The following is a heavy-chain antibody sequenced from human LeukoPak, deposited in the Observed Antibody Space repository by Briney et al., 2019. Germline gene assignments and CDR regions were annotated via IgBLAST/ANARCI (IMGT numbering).Heavy chain of an antibody. V-gene: IGHV1-2*02. J-gene: IGHJ4*02. CDR1: GYTFTGYY. D-gene: IGHD4-17*01. Sequence: ASVKVSCKASGYTFTGYYMHWVRQAPGRGLEWMGWINPNSGGTNYAQKFQGRVTMTRNTSISTAYMELSSLRSEDTAVYYCVRGPRLTTVTTAADYWGQGTLVTVSS. CDR2: INPNSGGT. CDR3: VRGPRLTTVTTAADY.